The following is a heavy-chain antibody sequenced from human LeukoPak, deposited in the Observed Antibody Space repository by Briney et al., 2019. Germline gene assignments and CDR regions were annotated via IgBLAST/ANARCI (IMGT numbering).Heavy chain of an antibody. CDR3: TRRPVVGAALRTYYFDY. CDR1: GGSISSSNYY. V-gene: IGHV4-39*01. D-gene: IGHD1-26*01. Sequence: SETLSLTCTVSGGSISSSNYYWGWVRQPPGKGLEWIGSIYYGGTTYYNPSLKSRITIPVDTSRHQFSLKLSSVTAADTAVYYCTRRPVVGAALRTYYFDYWGQGALVTVSS. J-gene: IGHJ4*02. CDR2: IYYGGTT.